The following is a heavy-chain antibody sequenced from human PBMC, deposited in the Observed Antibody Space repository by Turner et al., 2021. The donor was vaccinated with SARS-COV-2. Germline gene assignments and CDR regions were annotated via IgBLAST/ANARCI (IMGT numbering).Heavy chain of an antibody. V-gene: IGHV3-64D*06. CDR2: ISSSGDST. J-gene: IGHJ4*02. D-gene: IGHD3-22*01. CDR3: VKAGGGYYYDSSGTGTDYFDY. Sequence: EVQLVESGGGLVKPGGSLRLSCSASGFTFSSYAMHWVRRATGKGLEYVSSISSSGDSTYYADSVKGRFTISRDNSKNTLYLQMSSLRAEDTAVYYCVKAGGGYYYDSSGTGTDYFDYWGQGTLVTVSS. CDR1: GFTFSSYA.